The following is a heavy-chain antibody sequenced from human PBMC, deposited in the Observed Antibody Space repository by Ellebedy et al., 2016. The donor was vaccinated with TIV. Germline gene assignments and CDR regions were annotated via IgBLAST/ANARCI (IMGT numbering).Heavy chain of an antibody. Sequence: GGSLRLSXAASEFRFSDYYMSWVRQAPGKGLEWISYISHTSTTIHYADSVKGRFTISRDNSKNSLYLQMTSLRPEDTAVYYCVRWLQSYFDYWGQGTLVTVSS. CDR3: VRWLQSYFDY. CDR1: EFRFSDYY. CDR2: ISHTSTTI. V-gene: IGHV3-11*01. D-gene: IGHD5-24*01. J-gene: IGHJ4*02.